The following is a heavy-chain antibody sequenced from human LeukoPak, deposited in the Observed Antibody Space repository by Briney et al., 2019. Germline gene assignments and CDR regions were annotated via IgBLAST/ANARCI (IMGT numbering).Heavy chain of an antibody. D-gene: IGHD4-11*01. CDR1: GGTFSSYA. V-gene: IGHV1-69*04. J-gene: IGHJ3*02. Sequence: ASVKVSCKASGGTFSSYAISWVRQAPGQGLEWMGRIIPILGIANYAQKFQGRVTITADKSTSTAYMELSSLRSEDTAVYYCATGGLTTGAFDIWGQGTMVTVSS. CDR2: IIPILGIA. CDR3: ATGGLTTGAFDI.